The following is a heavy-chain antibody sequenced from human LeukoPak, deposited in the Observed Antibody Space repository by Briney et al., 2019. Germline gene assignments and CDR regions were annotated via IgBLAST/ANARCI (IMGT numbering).Heavy chain of an antibody. D-gene: IGHD6-6*01. J-gene: IGHJ4*02. CDR2: IRYDGSNK. CDR1: GFTFSSYG. Sequence: GGSLRLSCAASGFTFSSYGMHWVRQAPGKGLEWVAFIRYDGSNKYYADSVKGRFTISRDNSKNTLYLQMNSLRAEDTAVYYCATRRGSIAARDYWGQGTLATVSS. V-gene: IGHV3-30*02. CDR3: ATRRGSIAARDY.